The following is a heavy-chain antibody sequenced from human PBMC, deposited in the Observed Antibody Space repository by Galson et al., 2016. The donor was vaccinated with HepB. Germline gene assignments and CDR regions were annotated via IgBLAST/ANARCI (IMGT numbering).Heavy chain of an antibody. CDR2: IYWDDDK. D-gene: IGHD6-25*01. CDR1: GFSISTSGMA. J-gene: IGHJ3*01. Sequence: PALVKPTQTLTLTCDVSGFSISTSGMAVAWIRQPPGGALEWFALIYWDDDKRYRPSLKNRITMTRDTSKNQVVLTMTDMDPTDTATYYCAHYRSGWFSVGPDAFDVWGRGTRVTVSS. V-gene: IGHV2-5*02. CDR3: AHYRSGWFSVGPDAFDV.